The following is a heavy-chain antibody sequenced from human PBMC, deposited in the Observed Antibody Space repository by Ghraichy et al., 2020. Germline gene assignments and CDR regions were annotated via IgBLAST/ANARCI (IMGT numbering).Heavy chain of an antibody. D-gene: IGHD2-2*01. J-gene: IGHJ4*02. CDR1: GFTVSSNY. V-gene: IGHV3-66*01. CDR2: IYSGGST. CDR3: AREGCSSTSCYPYYFDY. Sequence: GGSLRLSCAASGFTVSSNYMSWVRQAPGKGLEWVSVIYSGGSTYYADSVKGRFTISRDNSKNTLYLQMNSLRAEDTAVYYCAREGCSSTSCYPYYFDYWGQGTLVTV.